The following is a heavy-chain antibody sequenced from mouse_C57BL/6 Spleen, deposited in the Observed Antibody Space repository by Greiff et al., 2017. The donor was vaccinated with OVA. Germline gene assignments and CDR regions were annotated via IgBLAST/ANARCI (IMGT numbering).Heavy chain of an antibody. J-gene: IGHJ4*01. CDR2: IDPSDSYT. D-gene: IGHD2-2*01. Sequence: QVQLQQPGAELVMPGASVKLSCKASSYTFTSYWMHWVKQRPGQGLEWIGEIDPSDSYTNYNQKFKGKSTLTVDKSSSTAYMQLSSLTSEDSAVYYCARGLNYAMDYWGQGTSVTVSS. CDR3: ARGLNYAMDY. CDR1: SYTFTSYW. V-gene: IGHV1-69*01.